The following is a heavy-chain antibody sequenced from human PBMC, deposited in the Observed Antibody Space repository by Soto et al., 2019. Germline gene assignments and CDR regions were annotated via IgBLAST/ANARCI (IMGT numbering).Heavy chain of an antibody. CDR1: GFSFDTYN. CDR3: ARDHLGIAAGDFDL. V-gene: IGHV3-21*01. Sequence: GGSLRLSCAASGFSFDTYNMNWVRQAPGKGLEWVSSISSGRPDIFYADSVRGRFTISRDDAKKSLFLQMNSLRADDMAVYYCARDHLGIAAGDFDLWGQGTLVTVSS. D-gene: IGHD6-19*01. CDR2: ISSGRPDI. J-gene: IGHJ4*02.